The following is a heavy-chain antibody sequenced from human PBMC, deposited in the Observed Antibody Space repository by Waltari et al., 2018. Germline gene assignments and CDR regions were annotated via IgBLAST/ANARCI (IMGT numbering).Heavy chain of an antibody. V-gene: IGHV4-31*01. D-gene: IGHD4-17*01. CDR3: ARYGDYCDAFDI. Sequence: QVQLQESGPGLVKPSQTLSLTCTVSGGSISSGGYYWSWIRQHPGKGLEWIGYIYYSGSTYYNPSLKILVTIAVDTSKNQFSLKLSSVTAADTAVYYCARYGDYCDAFDIWGQGTMVTVSS. CDR1: GGSISSGGYY. CDR2: IYYSGST. J-gene: IGHJ3*02.